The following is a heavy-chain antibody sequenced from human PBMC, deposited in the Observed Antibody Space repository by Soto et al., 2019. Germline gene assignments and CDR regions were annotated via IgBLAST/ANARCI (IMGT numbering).Heavy chain of an antibody. CDR1: GGSISSGDDY. CDR3: ARGGASSKYFDY. Sequence: SETLSLTCTVSGGSISSGDDYWRWIRQPPGKGLEWIGFIYYGGTTNYNPSLKSRVTISVDTSKSQFSLKLSSVTAADTAVYYCARGGASSKYFDYWGQGTLVTVSS. D-gene: IGHD2-15*01. J-gene: IGHJ4*02. V-gene: IGHV4-61*08. CDR2: IYYGGTT.